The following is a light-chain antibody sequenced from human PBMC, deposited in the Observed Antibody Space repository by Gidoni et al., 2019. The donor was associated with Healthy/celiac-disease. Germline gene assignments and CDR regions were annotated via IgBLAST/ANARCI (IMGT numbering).Light chain of an antibody. V-gene: IGKV1-5*03. CDR3: QQYNSYRYS. CDR1: KSISSW. J-gene: IGKJ2*03. CDR2: KAS. Sequence: DIQMTQSPSTLSASVGDRVTITCRASKSISSWLALYQQKPGKAPKLLIYKASSLESGVPSRFSGSGSGTEFTLTISSLQPDDFATYYCQQYNSYRYSFGQGTKLEIK.